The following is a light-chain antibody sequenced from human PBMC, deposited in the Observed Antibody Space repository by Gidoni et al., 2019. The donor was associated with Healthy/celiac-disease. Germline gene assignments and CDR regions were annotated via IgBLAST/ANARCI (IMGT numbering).Light chain of an antibody. Sequence: QSVLTQPPSASGTPGQRVTISCSGSSSNIGSNTVNWYQQLPGTAPKLLIYSNNQRPSGVPDRFSCSKSCTSASLAISGLQSEDEADYYCAAWDDSLNGPVVFGGGTKLTVL. CDR2: SNN. CDR1: SSNIGSNT. J-gene: IGLJ2*01. CDR3: AAWDDSLNGPVV. V-gene: IGLV1-44*01.